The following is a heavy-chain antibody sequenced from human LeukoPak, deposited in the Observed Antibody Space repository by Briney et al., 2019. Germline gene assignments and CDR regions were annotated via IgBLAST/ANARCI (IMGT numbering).Heavy chain of an antibody. J-gene: IGHJ4*02. CDR2: ISAYNGNT. V-gene: IGHV1-18*01. D-gene: IGHD4-17*01. Sequence: GASVKVSCKASGYTFTSYGISWVRQAPGQGLEWMGWISAYNGNTNYAQKLQGRVTMTTDTSTSTAYMELRSLRSDDTAVYYCAXLDSFDYGDLLLFDYWGQGTLVTVSS. CDR3: AXLDSFDYGDLLLFDY. CDR1: GYTFTSYG.